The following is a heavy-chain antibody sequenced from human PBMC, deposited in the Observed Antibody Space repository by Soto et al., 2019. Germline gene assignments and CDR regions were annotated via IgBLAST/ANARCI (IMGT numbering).Heavy chain of an antibody. Sequence: ASVKVSCKASGYTFTGYGISWVRQAPGQGLEWMGWISAYNGNTNYAQKLQGRVTMTTDTSTSTAYMELRSLRSDDTAVYYCARAPYSSSWYRYYGMDVWGQGTTVTVSS. V-gene: IGHV1-18*04. J-gene: IGHJ6*02. CDR1: GYTFTGYG. D-gene: IGHD6-13*01. CDR2: ISAYNGNT. CDR3: ARAPYSSSWYRYYGMDV.